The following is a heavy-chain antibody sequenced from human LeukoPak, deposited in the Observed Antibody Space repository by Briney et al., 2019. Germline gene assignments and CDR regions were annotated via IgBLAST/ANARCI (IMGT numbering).Heavy chain of an antibody. D-gene: IGHD3-10*01. Sequence: GASVKVSCKASGYTFTGQYLHWVRQGPGQGLEWMGWITPNSGGTNYAQKFQGRVTMTRDTSISTAYMELSRLRSDDTALYYCAGGSGTYSPDYWGQGTLVTVSS. J-gene: IGHJ4*02. V-gene: IGHV1-2*02. CDR2: ITPNSGGT. CDR3: AGGSGTYSPDY. CDR1: GYTFTGQY.